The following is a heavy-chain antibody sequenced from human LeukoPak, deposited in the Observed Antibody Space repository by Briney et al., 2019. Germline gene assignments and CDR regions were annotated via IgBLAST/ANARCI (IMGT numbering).Heavy chain of an antibody. J-gene: IGHJ6*03. V-gene: IGHV4-59*01. CDR2: IYYSGST. CDR1: GGSISSYY. Sequence: SETLSLTCTVSGGSISSYYWSWIRQPPGKGLEWIGYIYYSGSTNYNPSLKSRVTISVDTSKNQFSLKLSSVTAADTAVYYCAREVYYYYMDVWGKGTTVTISS. CDR3: AREVYYYYMDV.